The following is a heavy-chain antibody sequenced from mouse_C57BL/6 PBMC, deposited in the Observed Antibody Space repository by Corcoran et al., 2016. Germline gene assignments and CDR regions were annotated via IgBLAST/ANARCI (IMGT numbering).Heavy chain of an antibody. J-gene: IGHJ1*03. D-gene: IGHD2-10*02. V-gene: IGHV1-66*01. CDR2: IYPGSGNT. CDR3: AGGYGNYGWYFDV. CDR1: DYSFTSYY. Sequence: QVQLQQSGPELVKPGASVKISCKASDYSFTSYYIHWVKQRPGQGLEWIGWIYPGSGNTKYNEKFKGKATLTADTSSSTAYMQLSSLTSEDSVVYYCAGGYGNYGWYFDVWGTGTTVTVSS.